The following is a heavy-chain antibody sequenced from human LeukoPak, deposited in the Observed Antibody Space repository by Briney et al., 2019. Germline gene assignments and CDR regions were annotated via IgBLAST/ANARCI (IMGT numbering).Heavy chain of an antibody. CDR1: GFTFSGSA. Sequence: GGSLRLSCAASGFTFSGSAMHWVRQASGKGLEWVGRIRSKANSCATAYAASVKGRFTISRDDSKNTAYLQMNSLKTEDTAVYYCTLIRGTLDYWGQGTLVTVSS. CDR3: TLIRGTLDY. CDR2: IRSKANSCAT. V-gene: IGHV3-73*01. J-gene: IGHJ4*02. D-gene: IGHD2-15*01.